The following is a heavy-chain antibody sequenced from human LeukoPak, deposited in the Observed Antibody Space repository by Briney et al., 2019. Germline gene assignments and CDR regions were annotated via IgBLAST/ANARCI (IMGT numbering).Heavy chain of an antibody. CDR1: GGSISSSNR. Sequence: PSETLSLTCAVSGGSISSSNRWSWVRQPPGKGLEWIGEIYHSGSTNYNPSLKSRVTISVDKSKNQFSLKLSSVTAADTAVYYCARGRYSYGPHYFDYWGQGTLVTVSS. V-gene: IGHV4-4*02. J-gene: IGHJ4*02. D-gene: IGHD5-18*01. CDR2: IYHSGST. CDR3: ARGRYSYGPHYFDY.